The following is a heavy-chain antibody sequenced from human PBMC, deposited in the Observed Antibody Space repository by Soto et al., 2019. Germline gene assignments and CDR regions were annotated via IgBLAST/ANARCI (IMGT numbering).Heavy chain of an antibody. CDR1: GFTFSSYS. CDR3: ARDLRMVYAIDFDY. J-gene: IGHJ4*02. Sequence: EVQLVESGGGLVQPGGSLRLSCAASGFTFSSYSMNWVRQAPGKGLEWVSYISSSGSTIYYADSVKGRFTISRDNAKNSLYLQMNSMRDEDTAVYYCARDLRMVYAIDFDYWGQGTLVTVSS. V-gene: IGHV3-48*02. CDR2: ISSSGSTI. D-gene: IGHD2-8*01.